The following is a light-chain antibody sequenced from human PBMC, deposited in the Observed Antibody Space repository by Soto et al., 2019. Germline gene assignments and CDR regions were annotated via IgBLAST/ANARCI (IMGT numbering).Light chain of an antibody. CDR3: QQYSTSRQVT. CDR1: QRVSANY. J-gene: IGKJ4*01. CDR2: DAS. V-gene: IGKV3-20*01. Sequence: ESVLTQSPGTLPVSPGETVTLSCRASQRVSANYLAWYQQKPGQAPRLLIYDASCRANGTPDRFSGSGSGTAFTLTIRRLEPEDFAVYYCQQYSTSRQVTFGGGTKVEIK.